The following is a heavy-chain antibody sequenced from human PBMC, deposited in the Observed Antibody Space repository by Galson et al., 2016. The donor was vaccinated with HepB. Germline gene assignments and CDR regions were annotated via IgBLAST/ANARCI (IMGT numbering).Heavy chain of an antibody. CDR2: ISAYNGDT. D-gene: IGHD3-3*01. V-gene: IGHV1-18*01. Sequence: SVKVSCKASGYTFSSYGISWVRQAPGQGLEWMGWISAYNGDTNYVQKFKGRVTMTTDTSPSTAYMELRSLRSDDTAVYYCANDFTIFGVGALDIWGQGTLVTVSS. CDR3: ANDFTIFGVGALDI. CDR1: GYTFSSYG. J-gene: IGHJ3*02.